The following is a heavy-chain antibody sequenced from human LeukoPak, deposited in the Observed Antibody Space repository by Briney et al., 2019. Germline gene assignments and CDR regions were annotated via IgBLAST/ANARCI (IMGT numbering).Heavy chain of an antibody. V-gene: IGHV1-2*02. CDR1: GYTFTGYY. CDR3: ARVGGATTTPFDY. CDR2: INPNSGGT. J-gene: IGHJ4*02. Sequence: ASVTVSFKASGYTFTGYYMHWVRQAPGQGLEWMGWINPNSGGTNYAQKFQGRVTMTRDTSISTAYMELSRLRSDDTAVYYCARVGGATTTPFDYWGQGTLVTVSS. D-gene: IGHD1-26*01.